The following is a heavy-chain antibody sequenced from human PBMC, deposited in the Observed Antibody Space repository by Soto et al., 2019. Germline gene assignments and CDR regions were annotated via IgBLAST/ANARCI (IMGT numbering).Heavy chain of an antibody. V-gene: IGHV4-59*01. J-gene: IGHJ1*01. CDR3: ARAFYYDSSGYYGYFQH. CDR1: GGSISSYY. D-gene: IGHD3-22*01. Sequence: SETLSLTCTVSGGSISSYYWSWIRQPPGKGLEWIGYIYYSGSTNYNPSLKSRVTISVDTSKNQFSLKLSSVTAADTAVYYCARAFYYDSSGYYGYFQHWGQGTLVTVSS. CDR2: IYYSGST.